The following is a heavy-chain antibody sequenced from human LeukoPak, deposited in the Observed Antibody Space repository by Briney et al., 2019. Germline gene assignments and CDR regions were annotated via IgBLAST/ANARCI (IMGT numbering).Heavy chain of an antibody. J-gene: IGHJ4*02. Sequence: GGSLRLSCAASGFTFDDYAMHWVRQAPGKGLEWVSGISWNSGSIGYADSVKGRFTISRDNAKNSLYLQMNSLRAEGTAVYYCAREIVGGSGPDYWGQGTLVTVSS. CDR3: AREIVGGSGPDY. D-gene: IGHD2/OR15-2a*01. V-gene: IGHV3-9*01. CDR1: GFTFDDYA. CDR2: ISWNSGSI.